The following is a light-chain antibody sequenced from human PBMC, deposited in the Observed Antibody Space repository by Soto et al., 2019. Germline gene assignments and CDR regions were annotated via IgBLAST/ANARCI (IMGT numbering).Light chain of an antibody. Sequence: EMVMTQSPATLSVSPGERATLSCRASQSVSHKLAWYQQKPGQAPRLLIYDTSTRATGIPARFSGSGSGTEFTLTISSLQSEDFAVYYCKQYKEWPPFTFGQGTRLEIK. J-gene: IGKJ5*01. CDR3: KQYKEWPPFT. CDR2: DTS. V-gene: IGKV3-15*01. CDR1: QSVSHK.